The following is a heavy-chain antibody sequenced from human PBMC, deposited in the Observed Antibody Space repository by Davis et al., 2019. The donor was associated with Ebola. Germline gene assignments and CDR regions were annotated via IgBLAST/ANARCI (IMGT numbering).Heavy chain of an antibody. D-gene: IGHD4-17*01. CDR3: ARGVDYGERPPDY. Sequence: MPGGSLRLSCAVYGGSFSGYYWSWIRQPPGKGLEWIGEINLFGSTNYKPSLKSRVTISVDTSKNQFFLKLSSVTAADTAVYYCARGVDYGERPPDYWGQGTLVTVSS. CDR2: INLFGST. CDR1: GGSFSGYY. J-gene: IGHJ4*02. V-gene: IGHV4-34*01.